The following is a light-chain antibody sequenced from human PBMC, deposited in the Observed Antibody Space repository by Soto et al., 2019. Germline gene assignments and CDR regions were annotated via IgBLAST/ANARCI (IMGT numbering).Light chain of an antibody. CDR1: QSVSSSY. CDR2: GSS. CDR3: QQYGDSSWT. J-gene: IGKJ1*01. V-gene: IGKV3-20*01. Sequence: EIVLTQSPGTLSSSPGERATLSCRASQSVSSSYLAWYQHRPGQAPRLLIYGSSRRATGIPDRFGGSGSGPDFTLTISRLEPEDFAVYYCQQYGDSSWTFGQGPQVEIK.